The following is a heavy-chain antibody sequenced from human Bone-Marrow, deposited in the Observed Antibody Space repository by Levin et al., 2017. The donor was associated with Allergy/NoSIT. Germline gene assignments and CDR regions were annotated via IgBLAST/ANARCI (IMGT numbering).Heavy chain of an antibody. V-gene: IGHV4-61*01. CDR2: IYHSGST. J-gene: IGHJ4*02. Sequence: ESLKISCTVSGGSVSSGSYYWSWIRQPPGQGLEWIAYIYHSGSTKYNPSLKSRVTISLDTSRNQFSLRLTSLTAADTADYYCARGSYFGGLSFDCWGKGTLVTVSS. D-gene: IGHD4-23*01. CDR1: GGSVSSGSYY. CDR3: ARGSYFGGLSFDC.